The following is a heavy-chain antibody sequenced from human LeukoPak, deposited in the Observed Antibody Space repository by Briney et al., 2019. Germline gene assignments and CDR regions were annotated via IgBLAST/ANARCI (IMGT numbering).Heavy chain of an antibody. J-gene: IGHJ4*02. V-gene: IGHV4-59*11. CDR3: ARGPGWFPDN. CDR2: IHYSGST. CDR1: GGSISSHY. D-gene: IGHD2-15*01. Sequence: SETLSLTCSFSGGSISSHYWNWIRQPPGKELEWIGHIHYSGSTNYNPSLKSRVTISVDTSKNLFSLKVTSVTVADTAVYYCARGPGWFPDNWGQGTLVTVSS.